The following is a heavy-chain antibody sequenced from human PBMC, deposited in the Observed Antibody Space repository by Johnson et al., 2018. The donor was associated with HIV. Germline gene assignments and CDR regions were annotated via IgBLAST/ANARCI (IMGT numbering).Heavy chain of an antibody. Sequence: VQVVESGGGLVQPGGSLRLSCAASGFTVSSDYISWVRQAPGKGLEWVSGISWNSGSIGYADSVKGRFTISRDNAKNSLYMEMNSLRAEDTALYYCARQHNYDSSGQGGGLDIWGQGTMVTVSS. CDR2: ISWNSGSI. J-gene: IGHJ3*02. V-gene: IGHV3-9*01. CDR3: ARQHNYDSSGQGGGLDI. CDR1: GFTVSSDY. D-gene: IGHD3-22*01.